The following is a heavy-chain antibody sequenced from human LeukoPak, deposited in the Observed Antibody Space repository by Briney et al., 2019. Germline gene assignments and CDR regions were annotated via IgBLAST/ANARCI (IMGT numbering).Heavy chain of an antibody. J-gene: IGHJ5*02. CDR3: VRDPQINWNRPSPLS. D-gene: IGHD1-20*01. CDR2: IWFDGSTQ. CDR1: GFTFSSYG. V-gene: IGHV3-33*01. Sequence: GGSLRLSCAASGFTFSSYGMHWVRQAPGKGLEWVSVIWFDGSTQYYTDSVKGRFTISRDNSKNTLFLQMNSLRAEDTAVYYCVRDPQINWNRPSPLSWGQGTLVAVSS.